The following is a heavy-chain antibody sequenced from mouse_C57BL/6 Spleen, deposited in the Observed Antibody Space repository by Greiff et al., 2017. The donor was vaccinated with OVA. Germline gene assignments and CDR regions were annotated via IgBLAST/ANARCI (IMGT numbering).Heavy chain of an antibody. J-gene: IGHJ2*01. CDR2: INPYNGGT. CDR3: ARAIYYYGSSLTGFDY. Sequence: VQLKQSGPVLVKPGASVKMSCKASGYTFTDYYMNWVKQSHGKSLEWIGVINPYNGGTSYNQKFKGKATLTVDKSSSTAYMELNSLTSEDSAVYYCARAIYYYGSSLTGFDYWGQGTTLTVSS. D-gene: IGHD1-1*01. V-gene: IGHV1-19*01. CDR1: GYTFTDYY.